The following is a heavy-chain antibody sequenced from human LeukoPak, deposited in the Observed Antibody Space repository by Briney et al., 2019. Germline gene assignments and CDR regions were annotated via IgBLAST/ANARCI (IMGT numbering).Heavy chain of an antibody. CDR2: INHSGST. V-gene: IGHV4-34*01. Sequence: SETLSLTCAVYGGSFSGYYWSWIRQPPGKGLEWIGEINHSGSTNYNPSLKSRVTISVDTSKNQFSLKLSSVTAADTAVYYCARGRSDYGGNSGVFDIWGQGTMVTVSS. J-gene: IGHJ3*02. D-gene: IGHD4-23*01. CDR1: GGSFSGYY. CDR3: ARGRSDYGGNSGVFDI.